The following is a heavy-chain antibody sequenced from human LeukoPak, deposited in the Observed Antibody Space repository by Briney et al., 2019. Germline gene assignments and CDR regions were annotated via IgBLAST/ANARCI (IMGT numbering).Heavy chain of an antibody. CDR2: IYYSGST. D-gene: IGHD3-10*01. J-gene: IGHJ6*03. CDR3: ARERHGASGRYYYYYMDV. V-gene: IGHV4-59*01. CDR1: GGSFSGYY. Sequence: SETLSLTCAVYGGSFSGYYWSWIRQPPGKGLEWIGYIYYSGSTNYNPSLKSRVTISEDTSKNQFSLKLNSVTAADAAVYYCARERHGASGRYYYYYMDVWGKGTTVTISS.